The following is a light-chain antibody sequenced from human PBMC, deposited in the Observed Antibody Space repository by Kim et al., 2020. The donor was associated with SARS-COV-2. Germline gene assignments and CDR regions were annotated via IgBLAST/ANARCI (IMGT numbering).Light chain of an antibody. J-gene: IGLJ2*01. Sequence: QSITISCTGTSSDVGGYNYVSWYQQHPGKAPKLMIYDVSNRPSGVSNRFSGSKSGNTASLTISGLQAEDEADYYCSSYTSSSTLEVFGGGTQLTAL. CDR1: SSDVGGYNY. V-gene: IGLV2-14*03. CDR3: SSYTSSSTLEV. CDR2: DVS.